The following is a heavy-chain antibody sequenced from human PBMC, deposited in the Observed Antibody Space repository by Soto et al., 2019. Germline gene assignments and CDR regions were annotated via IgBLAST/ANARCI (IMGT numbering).Heavy chain of an antibody. V-gene: IGHV3-21*01. CDR3: ARDQVPGLDAFDI. J-gene: IGHJ3*02. CDR2: ISSSAGNT. Sequence: PGGSLRLSCAASGFTFRSFTMNWVRQAPGKGLEWVSTISSSAGNTYYADSVKGRFTISRDNAKNSMYLQMNSLRAEDTAVYYCARDQVPGLDAFDIWGQGTMVTVSS. CDR1: GFTFRSFT.